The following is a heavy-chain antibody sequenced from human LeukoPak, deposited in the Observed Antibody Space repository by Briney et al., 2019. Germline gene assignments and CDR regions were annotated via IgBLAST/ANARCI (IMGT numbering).Heavy chain of an antibody. Sequence: SETLSLTCTVSGGSISSGGYYWSWIRQHPGKGLEWIGYIYYSGSTYYNPSLKSRVTISVDTSKNQFSLKLSSVTAADTAVYYCARAYYDSSGYYNWFDPWGQGTLVTVSS. J-gene: IGHJ5*02. D-gene: IGHD3-22*01. V-gene: IGHV4-31*03. CDR1: GGSISSGGYY. CDR2: IYYSGST. CDR3: ARAYYDSSGYYNWFDP.